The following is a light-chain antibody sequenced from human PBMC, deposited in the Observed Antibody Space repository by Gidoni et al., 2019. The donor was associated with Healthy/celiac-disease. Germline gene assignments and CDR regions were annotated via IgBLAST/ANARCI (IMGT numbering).Light chain of an antibody. Sequence: EIVLTQSPATLSLSPGERATLSCRASQSVSSYLAWYQQKPGQAPRRLIYDAANRATGIPARFSGSGAGTDFTLTISSREPEDYAVYYCQQRSNWRLTFXGXTKVEIK. CDR1: QSVSSY. J-gene: IGKJ4*01. V-gene: IGKV3-11*01. CDR2: DAA. CDR3: QQRSNWRLT.